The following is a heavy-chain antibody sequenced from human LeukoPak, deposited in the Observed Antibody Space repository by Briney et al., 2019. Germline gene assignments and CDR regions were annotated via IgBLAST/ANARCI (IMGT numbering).Heavy chain of an antibody. J-gene: IGHJ3*01. CDR1: GFTFSSYA. CDR3: ARRYCSTCPTGHAFDL. Sequence: GGSLRLSCAASGFTFSSYAMSWVRQAPGKGLEWVSAISGSGGSTYYADSVNGRFTISRDNSKNTLYLQLNSLRAEDTAVYYCARRYCSTCPTGHAFDLWGQGTMVTVSS. D-gene: IGHD2-2*01. CDR2: ISGSGGST. V-gene: IGHV3-23*01.